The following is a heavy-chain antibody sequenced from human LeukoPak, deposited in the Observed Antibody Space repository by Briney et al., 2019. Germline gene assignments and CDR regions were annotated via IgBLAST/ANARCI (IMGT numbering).Heavy chain of an antibody. CDR2: IYYSGST. Sequence: SETLSLTCTVSGGSISSSSYYWGWIRQPPGKGLEWIGSIYYSGSTYYNPSLKSRVTISVDTSKNQFSLKLSSVTAADTAVYYCKLWWWNSFDYWGQGTLVTVSS. J-gene: IGHJ4*02. D-gene: IGHD2-21*01. CDR3: KLWWWNSFDY. V-gene: IGHV4-39*07. CDR1: GGSISSSSYY.